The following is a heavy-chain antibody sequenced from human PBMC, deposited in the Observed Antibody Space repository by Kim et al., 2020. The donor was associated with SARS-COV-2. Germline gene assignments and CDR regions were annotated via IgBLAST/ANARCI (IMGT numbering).Heavy chain of an antibody. CDR1: GGSFSGYP. CDR2: INHSGST. Sequence: SETLSLTCAVYGGSFSGYPWSWIRQPPGKGLEWIGEINHSGSTNYNPSLKSRVTISVDTSKNQFSLKLKSVTAADTAVYYCAGPNRRPRNYGSGGYYNYYYYGMDVWGQGTTVTVSS. J-gene: IGHJ6*02. V-gene: IGHV4-34*01. D-gene: IGHD3-10*01. CDR3: AGPNRRPRNYGSGGYYNYYYYGMDV.